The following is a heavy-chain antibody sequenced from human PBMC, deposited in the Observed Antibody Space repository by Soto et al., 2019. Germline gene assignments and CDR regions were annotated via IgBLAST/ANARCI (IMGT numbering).Heavy chain of an antibody. CDR1: GGSFSGYY. CDR3: ARFGLVIATRPDAFDI. D-gene: IGHD2-21*01. V-gene: IGHV4-34*01. J-gene: IGHJ3*02. Sequence: SETLSLTCAVYGGSFSGYYWSWIRQPPGKGLEWIGEINHSGSTNYNPSLKSRVTISVDTSKNQFSLKLSSVTAADTAVYYCARFGLVIATRPDAFDIWGQGTMVTVSS. CDR2: INHSGST.